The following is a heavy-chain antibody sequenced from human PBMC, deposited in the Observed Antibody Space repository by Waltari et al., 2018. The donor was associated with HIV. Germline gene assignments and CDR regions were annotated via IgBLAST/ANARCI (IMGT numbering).Heavy chain of an antibody. CDR1: GGSISSGGYS. CDR3: ARDGRRDGGDY. D-gene: IGHD4-17*01. J-gene: IGHJ4*02. V-gene: IGHV4-31*03. CDR2: IYYSGST. Sequence: QVQLQESGPGLVKPSQTLSLTCTVPGGSISSGGYSWSWIRQTPGKGLEWIGYIYYSGSTYYNPSLKSRVTISVDTSKNQFSLKLSSGTAADTAVYYCARDGRRDGGDYWGQGTLVTVSS.